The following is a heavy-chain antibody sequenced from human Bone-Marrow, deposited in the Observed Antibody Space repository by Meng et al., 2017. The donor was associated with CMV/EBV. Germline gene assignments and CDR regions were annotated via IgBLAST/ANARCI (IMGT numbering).Heavy chain of an antibody. D-gene: IGHD3-16*01. CDR1: GFTSSSYS. J-gene: IGHJ5*02. V-gene: IGHV3-7*01. Sequence: GGSLRLSCAASGFTSSSYSMNWVRQAPGKGLEWVANIKEDGSEKNYVDSVKGRFTISRDNAKNRLYIQMHSLRVEDTAVYYCAKDSHKSGQPWFRGVDLWGQGTLVTVSS. CDR3: AKDSHKSGQPWFRGVDL. CDR2: IKEDGSEK.